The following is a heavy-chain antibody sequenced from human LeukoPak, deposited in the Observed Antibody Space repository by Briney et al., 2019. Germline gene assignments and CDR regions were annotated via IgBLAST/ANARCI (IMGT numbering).Heavy chain of an antibody. Sequence: ASVKVSCKASGYTFTGYYMHWVRQAPGQGLEWMGWINPNSGGTNYAQKFQGRVTMTRDTSISTAYMELSRLRSDDTAVYYCARGVEVRPEYFQHWGQGTLVTVSS. CDR2: INPNSGGT. CDR1: GYTFTGYY. J-gene: IGHJ1*01. CDR3: ARGVEVRPEYFQH. V-gene: IGHV1-2*02. D-gene: IGHD5-24*01.